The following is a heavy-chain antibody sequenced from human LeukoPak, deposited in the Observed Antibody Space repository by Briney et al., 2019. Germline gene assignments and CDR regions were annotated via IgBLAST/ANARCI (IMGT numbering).Heavy chain of an antibody. CDR2: ISYDGSNK. CDR1: GFTFSSYG. J-gene: IGHJ4*02. Sequence: PGGSLRLSCAASGFTFSSYGMHWVRQAPGKRLEWVAVISYDGSNKYYADSVKGRFTISRDNSKNTLYLQMNSLRAEDTAVYYCAKERGPGPDFDYWGQGTLVTVSS. D-gene: IGHD3-10*01. CDR3: AKERGPGPDFDY. V-gene: IGHV3-30*18.